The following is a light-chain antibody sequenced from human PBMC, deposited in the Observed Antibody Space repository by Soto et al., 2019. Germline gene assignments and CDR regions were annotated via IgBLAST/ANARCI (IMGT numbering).Light chain of an antibody. J-gene: IGKJ1*01. CDR2: GAS. Sequence: EIVMTQSPATLSVSPGGRATLSCRASESVSSNLAWYQQKPGQAPRLLIYGASTRATGIPARFSCSGSGTEFTLTISSLTSEDVAIYLCQQYNNWPPDRTFGQGTKVELK. CDR1: ESVSSN. V-gene: IGKV3-15*01. CDR3: QQYNNWPPDRT.